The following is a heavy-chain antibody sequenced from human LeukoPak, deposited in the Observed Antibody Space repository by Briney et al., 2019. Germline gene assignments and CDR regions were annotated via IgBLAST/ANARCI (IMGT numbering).Heavy chain of an antibody. D-gene: IGHD4-17*01. Sequence: GGSLRLSCAASGFTVSSNYMSWVRQAPGKGLEWVSVIYSGGSTYYADSVKGRFTISRDNSKNTLYLQMNSLRAEDTAVYYCAREGHYGETPTFDYWGQGTLVTVSS. CDR3: AREGHYGETPTFDY. CDR1: GFTVSSNY. J-gene: IGHJ4*02. V-gene: IGHV3-66*01. CDR2: IYSGGST.